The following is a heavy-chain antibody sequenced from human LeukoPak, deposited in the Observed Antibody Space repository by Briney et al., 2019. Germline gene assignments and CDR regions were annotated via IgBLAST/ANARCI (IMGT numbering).Heavy chain of an antibody. D-gene: IGHD2-15*01. CDR3: ARDVGWSQYYFDF. Sequence: GGTLRPSCAASGFTFSNHGMSWVRQAPGKGPEWVAAISGSGGSTYYADSVKGRLTISRDNAKNTLYLLMKSLRAEDTAVYYCARDVGWSQYYFDFWGQGTLVTVSS. CDR2: ISGSGGST. CDR1: GFTFSNHG. V-gene: IGHV3-23*01. J-gene: IGHJ4*02.